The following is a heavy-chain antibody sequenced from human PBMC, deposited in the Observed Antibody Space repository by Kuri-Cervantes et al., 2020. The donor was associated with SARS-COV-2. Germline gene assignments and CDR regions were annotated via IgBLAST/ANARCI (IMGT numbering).Heavy chain of an antibody. CDR2: ISAYNGNT. CDR1: GYTFTSYG. J-gene: IGHJ6*03. D-gene: IGHD6-13*01. Sequence: ASVKVSCKASGYTFTSYGISWVRQAPGQGLEWMGWISAYNGNTNYAQKLQGRVTMTTDTSTSTAYMELSSLRSEDTAVYYCARDREQLVARAYYYYHYMDVWGKGTTVTVSS. V-gene: IGHV1-18*01. CDR3: ARDREQLVARAYYYYHYMDV.